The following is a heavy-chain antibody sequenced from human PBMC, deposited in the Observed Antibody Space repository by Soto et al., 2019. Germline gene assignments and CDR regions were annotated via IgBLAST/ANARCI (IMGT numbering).Heavy chain of an antibody. D-gene: IGHD2-21*01. CDR2: INHSGST. J-gene: IGHJ4*02. V-gene: IGHV4-34*01. Sequence: SETLSLTCAVYGGSFSGYYWSWIRQPPGKGLEWIGEINHSGSTNYNPSLKSRVTISVDTSKNQFSPKLSSVTAADTAVYYCARDGGENFDYWGQGTLVTVSS. CDR1: GGSFSGYY. CDR3: ARDGGENFDY.